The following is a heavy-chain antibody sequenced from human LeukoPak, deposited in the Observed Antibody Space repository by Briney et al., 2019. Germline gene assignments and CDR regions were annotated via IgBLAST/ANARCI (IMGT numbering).Heavy chain of an antibody. Sequence: GGSLRLSCAASGFTFSSFAMSWVRQAPGKGLEWVSAISSGGGTIFYGDSVKGRFATSRANSENTLYLQMNSLRAEDTAVYYCAKATAATTYSDYWGQGTLVTVSS. V-gene: IGHV3-23*01. CDR1: GFTFSSFA. CDR3: AKATAATTYSDY. J-gene: IGHJ4*02. CDR2: ISSGGGTI. D-gene: IGHD6-25*01.